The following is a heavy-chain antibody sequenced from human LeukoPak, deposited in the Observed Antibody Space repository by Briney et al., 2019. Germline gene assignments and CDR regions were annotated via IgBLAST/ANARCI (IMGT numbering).Heavy chain of an antibody. D-gene: IGHD3-10*01. V-gene: IGHV1-8*01. Sequence: ASVKVSCKASGYAFTSYDISWVRQATGQGLEWMGWMNPNSGNAGYAQRFQGRVTMTRNNSISTAYMELTSLRSEDTAVYYCGRPLQRGSWTQRALDYWGQGTLVTVSS. CDR3: GRPLQRGSWTQRALDY. CDR1: GYAFTSYD. CDR2: MNPNSGNA. J-gene: IGHJ4*02.